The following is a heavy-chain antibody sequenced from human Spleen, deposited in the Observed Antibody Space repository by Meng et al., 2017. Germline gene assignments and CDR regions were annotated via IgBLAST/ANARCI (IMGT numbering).Heavy chain of an antibody. D-gene: IGHD3-10*01. CDR3: ARGTPGRSYSDY. V-gene: IGHV1-18*01. CDR2: FVSNADT. Sequence: QVQLVQSGVEVKKSGASVKVSCKASSYTLTTYGVSWVRQAPGQGLEWMGWFVSNADTYPAQKFQGRVTMTRDTHTSTDFMELRSLRFDDTAVYYCARGTPGRSYSDYWGQGTLVTVSS. J-gene: IGHJ4*02. CDR1: SYTLTTYG.